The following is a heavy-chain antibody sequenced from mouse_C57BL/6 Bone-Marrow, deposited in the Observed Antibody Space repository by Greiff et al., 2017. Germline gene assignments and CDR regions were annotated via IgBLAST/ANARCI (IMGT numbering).Heavy chain of an antibody. V-gene: IGHV2-2*01. CDR1: GFSLTSYG. D-gene: IGHD1-1*01. CDR2: IWSGGST. J-gene: IGHJ3*01. Sequence: VKLVESGPGLVQPSQSLSITCTVSGFSLTSYGVYWVRQSPGKGLEWLGVIWSGGSTDYNAAFISRLSISKDNSTDQVFFKMNRLQADDTAIYYCARNSDYYGSAWFAYWGQGTLVTVSA. CDR3: ARNSDYYGSAWFAY.